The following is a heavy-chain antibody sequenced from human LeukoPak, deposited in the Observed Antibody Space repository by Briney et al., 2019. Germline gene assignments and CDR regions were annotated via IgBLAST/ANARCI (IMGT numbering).Heavy chain of an antibody. Sequence: PGGSLRLSCAASGFTFSSYWMTWVRQTPGKGLEWVANIKQDGSEKYYVDSVKGRFTISRDNAKNSLYLQMNSLRAEDTAVYYCARVSCSGGSCYFGHWGQGTLVTVSS. V-gene: IGHV3-7*01. D-gene: IGHD2-15*01. CDR2: IKQDGSEK. J-gene: IGHJ4*02. CDR1: GFTFSSYW. CDR3: ARVSCSGGSCYFGH.